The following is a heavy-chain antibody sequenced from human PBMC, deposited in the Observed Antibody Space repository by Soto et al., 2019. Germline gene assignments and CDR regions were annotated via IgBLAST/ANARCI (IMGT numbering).Heavy chain of an antibody. CDR1: GYTFTSYA. D-gene: IGHD5-18*01. CDR3: ARPGARATWIQPFDY. CDR2: INAGNGNT. J-gene: IGHJ4*02. V-gene: IGHV1-3*01. Sequence: GASVKVSCKASGYTFTSYAMHWVRQAPGQRLEWMGWINAGNGNTKYSQKFQGRVTITRDTSASTAYMELSSLRSEDTAVYYCARPGARATWIQPFDYWGQGTLVTVSS.